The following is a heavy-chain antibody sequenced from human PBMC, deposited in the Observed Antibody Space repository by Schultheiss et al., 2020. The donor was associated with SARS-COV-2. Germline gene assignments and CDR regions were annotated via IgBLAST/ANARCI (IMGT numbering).Heavy chain of an antibody. D-gene: IGHD6-6*01. V-gene: IGHV4-4*02. J-gene: IGHJ4*02. CDR3: AKSATRLSGSSWDN. CDR2: ISHTGST. CDR1: GGSISNNKW. Sequence: SETLSLTCTVSGGSISNNKWWNWVRQLPGKGLEWIGEISHTGSTNYNPSLKSRVTISVDTSKNQFSLKLTSVTAADTAVYFCAKSATRLSGSSWDNWGEGTLVTVSS.